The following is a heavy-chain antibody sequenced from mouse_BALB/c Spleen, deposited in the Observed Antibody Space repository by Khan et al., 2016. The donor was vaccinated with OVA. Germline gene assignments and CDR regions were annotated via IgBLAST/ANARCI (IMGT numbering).Heavy chain of an antibody. Sequence: QVQLQQPGTELVRPGASVKLSCKASGYTFTNYWINWVKQRPGQGLEWIGNIYPSDSYTNYNQKFKDKATLTVDKSSSTAPMQLSSPTSEDSAVYYCTREGVDGSSCAYWGQGTLVTVSA. J-gene: IGHJ3*01. D-gene: IGHD2-3*01. V-gene: IGHV1-69*02. CDR3: TREGVDGSSCAY. CDR1: GYTFTNYW. CDR2: IYPSDSYT.